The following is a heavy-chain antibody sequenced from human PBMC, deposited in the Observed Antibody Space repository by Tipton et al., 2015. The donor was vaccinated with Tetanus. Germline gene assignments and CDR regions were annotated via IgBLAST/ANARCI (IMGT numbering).Heavy chain of an antibody. CDR2: IHFTGNI. D-gene: IGHD3-10*01. Sequence: TLSLTCTVSGGSISTGGYYWSWLRQHTGKGLEWIAYIHFTGNIYYNPSLKSRATISVDTSKNQFSLRLNSVAAADAAIYYCARQTEGKFDYWGQGTLVTVSS. J-gene: IGHJ4*02. V-gene: IGHV4-31*03. CDR3: ARQTEGKFDY. CDR1: GGSISTGGYY.